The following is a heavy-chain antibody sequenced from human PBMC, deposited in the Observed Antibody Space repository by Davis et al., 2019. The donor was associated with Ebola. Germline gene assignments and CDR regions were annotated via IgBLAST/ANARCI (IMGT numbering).Heavy chain of an antibody. J-gene: IGHJ2*01. V-gene: IGHV4-39*01. CDR2: LYSSGNI. CDR3: ARRRDGYNYLYFDL. CDR1: GASISSTNYY. D-gene: IGHD5-24*01. Sequence: MPGGSLRLSCTVSGASISSTNYYWGWIRQPPGKGLEWIGSLYSSGNIYYSPSLKSRVTMSADTSKNQFSLKLSSVTAADTAMYYCARRRDGYNYLYFDLWGRGTLVTVSS.